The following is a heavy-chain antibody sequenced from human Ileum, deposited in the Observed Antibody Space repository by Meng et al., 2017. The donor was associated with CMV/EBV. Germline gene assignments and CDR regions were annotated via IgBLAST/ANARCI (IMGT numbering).Heavy chain of an antibody. V-gene: IGHV1-46*01. D-gene: IGHD2-2*02. Sequence: ASVKVSCKASGDTRTSQYMHWVRQAPGQGLEWMGIINPTDGTTSYAQKFQGRVSMASDTSTNTVYMELRSLRSDDTAVYYCARYCSSTSCYNYWGQGTLVTVSS. CDR2: INPTDGTT. CDR3: ARYCSSTSCYNY. J-gene: IGHJ4*02. CDR1: GDTRTSQY.